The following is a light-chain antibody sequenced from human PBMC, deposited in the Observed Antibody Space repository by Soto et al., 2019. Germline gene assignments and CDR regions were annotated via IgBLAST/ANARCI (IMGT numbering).Light chain of an antibody. J-gene: IGLJ2*01. CDR2: EVT. Sequence: QSALTQPASVSGSLGQSITISCTGTSSDVGAYNYVSWYQQHPDKAPKLLIFEVTNRPSGVSGRFSGSKSGITASLSISGLQPEDEADSYCTSYSSSSPVLFGGGTKLTVL. V-gene: IGLV2-14*01. CDR1: SSDVGAYNY. CDR3: TSYSSSSPVL.